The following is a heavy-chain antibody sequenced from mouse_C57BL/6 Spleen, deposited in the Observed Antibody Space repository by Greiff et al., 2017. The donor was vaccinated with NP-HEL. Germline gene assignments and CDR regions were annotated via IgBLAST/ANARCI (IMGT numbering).Heavy chain of an antibody. CDR2: INPSSGYT. V-gene: IGHV1-4*01. J-gene: IGHJ3*01. Sequence: VQLQQSGAELARPGASVKMSCKASGYTFTSYTMHWVKQRPGQGLEWIGYINPSSGYTKYNQKFKDKATLTADKSSSTAYMQLSSLTSEDSAVYYCARSGLITTVVDPFAYWGQGTLVTVSA. CDR1: GYTFTSYT. CDR3: ARSGLITTVVDPFAY. D-gene: IGHD1-1*01.